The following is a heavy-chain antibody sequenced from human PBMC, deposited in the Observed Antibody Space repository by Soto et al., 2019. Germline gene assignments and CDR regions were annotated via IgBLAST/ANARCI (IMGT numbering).Heavy chain of an antibody. J-gene: IGHJ5*02. CDR1: GGTFSSYT. CDR2: IIPILGIA. CDR3: APERDYSNYSRNWFDP. D-gene: IGHD4-4*01. V-gene: IGHV1-69*02. Sequence: SVKVSCKASGGTFSSYTISWVRQAPGQGLEWMGRIIPILGIANYAQKFQGRVTITADKSTSTAYMELSSLRSEDTAVYYCAPERDYSNYSRNWFDPWGQGTLVTVSS.